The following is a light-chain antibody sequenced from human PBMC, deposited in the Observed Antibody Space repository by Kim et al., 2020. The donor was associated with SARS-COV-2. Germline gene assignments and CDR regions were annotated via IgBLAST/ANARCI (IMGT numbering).Light chain of an antibody. CDR3: QAWHSSTVI. CDR1: KLGNKY. J-gene: IGLJ2*01. Sequence: SYELTQPPSVSVSPGQTASITCSGDKLGNKYVCWYQQKAGQSPDLVIYKDTKRPSGIPERFSGSNSGNTATLTISGTQAMDEADYYCQAWHSSTVIFGGGTQLTVL. CDR2: KDT. V-gene: IGLV3-1*01.